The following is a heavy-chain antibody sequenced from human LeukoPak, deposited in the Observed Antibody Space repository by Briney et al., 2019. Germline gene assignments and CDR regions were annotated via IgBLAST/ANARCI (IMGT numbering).Heavy chain of an antibody. CDR1: GGTFSSYA. D-gene: IGHD6-13*01. CDR3: ARVGYSSSWYSDY. CDR2: IIPIFGTA. Sequence: SVKVSCKASGGTFSSYAISWVRQAPGQGLEWMGRIIPIFGTANYAQKFQGRVTITTDESTSTAYMELSSLRSEDKAVYYCARVGYSSSWYSDYWGQGTLVTVSS. J-gene: IGHJ4*02. V-gene: IGHV1-69*05.